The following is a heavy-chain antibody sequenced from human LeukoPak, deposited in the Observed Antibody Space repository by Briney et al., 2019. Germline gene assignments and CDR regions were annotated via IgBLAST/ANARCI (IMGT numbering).Heavy chain of an antibody. V-gene: IGHV3-33*01. CDR3: ARDPFNDYGDYVGY. Sequence: LRGSLRLSCAASGFTFSSYGMHWVRQAPGKGLEWVAVIWYDGSNKYYADSVKGRFTISRDNSKNTLYLQMNSLRAEDTAVYYCARDPFNDYGDYVGYWGQGTLVTVSS. D-gene: IGHD4-17*01. J-gene: IGHJ4*02. CDR1: GFTFSSYG. CDR2: IWYDGSNK.